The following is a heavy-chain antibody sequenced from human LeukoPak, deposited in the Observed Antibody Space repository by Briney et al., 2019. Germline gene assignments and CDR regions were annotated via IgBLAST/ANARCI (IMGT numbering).Heavy chain of an antibody. CDR3: ARDRYFDS. CDR2: IHYSGST. J-gene: IGHJ4*02. Sequence: SETLSLTCTVSGDSINSRSYYWDWIRQPPGKGLEWIGYIHYSGSTNYNPSLKSRVTISVDTSKNQFSLKLSSVTAADTAVYYCARDRYFDSWGQGALVTVSS. CDR1: GDSINSRSYY. V-gene: IGHV4-61*01.